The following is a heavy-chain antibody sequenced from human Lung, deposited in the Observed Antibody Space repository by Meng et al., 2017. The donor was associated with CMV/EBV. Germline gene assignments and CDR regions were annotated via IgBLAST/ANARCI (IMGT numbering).Heavy chain of an antibody. CDR3: ANWYNWHCVST. CDR1: GFSFSSYG. CDR2: IRYDGDKK. D-gene: IGHD1-7*01. J-gene: IGHJ5*02. Sequence: GESLKIPCAASGFSFSSYGMHWVRQAPGKGLEWVAFIRYDGDKKYYADSVQGRFTISRDNSRNTLYLQMNSLRAEDTPIYYCANWYNWHCVSTWGQGTVVTVSS. V-gene: IGHV3-30*02.